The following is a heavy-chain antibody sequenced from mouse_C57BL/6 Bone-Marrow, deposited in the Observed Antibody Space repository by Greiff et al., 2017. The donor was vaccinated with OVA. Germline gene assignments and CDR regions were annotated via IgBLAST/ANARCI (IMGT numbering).Heavy chain of an antibody. D-gene: IGHD1-1*01. V-gene: IGHV1-64*01. J-gene: IGHJ1*03. Sequence: QVQLKQPGADLVKPGASVKFSCKASGYTFTSYSMPWVHQSPGQGLEWIGTIHTNSGSTNYHDKFKSKSTLTVDKSSSTSYLQLSNLTSEDSAVYYGARSRLLRRRYFDVWGTGTTVTVSS. CDR2: IHTNSGST. CDR3: ARSRLLRRRYFDV. CDR1: GYTFTSYS.